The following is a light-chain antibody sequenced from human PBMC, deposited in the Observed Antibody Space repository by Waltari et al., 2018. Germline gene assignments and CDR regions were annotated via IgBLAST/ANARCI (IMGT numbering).Light chain of an antibody. CDR3: QQYNNWPPWT. V-gene: IGKV3-15*01. CDR1: QSVSSN. CDR2: GAS. Sequence: EIVMTQSPATLSVSPGERATLSCRASQSVSSNLACYQQKPGQAPRLRIYGASTRATGIPARFSGSGSGTEFTLTISSLQSEDFAVYDCQQYNNWPPWTFGQGTKVEIK. J-gene: IGKJ1*01.